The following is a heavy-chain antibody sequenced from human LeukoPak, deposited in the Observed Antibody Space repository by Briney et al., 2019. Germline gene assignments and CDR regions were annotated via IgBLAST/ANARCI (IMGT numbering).Heavy chain of an antibody. CDR1: GFTFSNCW. J-gene: IGHJ5*02. Sequence: GGSLRLSCAASGFTFSNCWMSWVRQAPGKGLEWVANIKQDGSEKYYVDSVKGRFTISRDNAKNSLYLQMNSLRAEDTAVYYCARQKHIVVVTAIPWFDPWGQGTLVTVSS. V-gene: IGHV3-7*01. CDR3: ARQKHIVVVTAIPWFDP. CDR2: IKQDGSEK. D-gene: IGHD2-21*02.